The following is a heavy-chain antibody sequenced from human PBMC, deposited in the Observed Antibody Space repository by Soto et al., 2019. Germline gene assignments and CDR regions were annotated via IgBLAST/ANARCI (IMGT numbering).Heavy chain of an antibody. CDR2: INAGNGNT. CDR3: ARGYSGYDPFDY. Sequence: ASVKVSCKASGYTFTSYAMHWVRQAPGQRLEWMGWINAGNGNTKYSQKYQGRVNITRDTSASTAYMELSSLRSEDTAVYYCARGYSGYDPFDYWGQGTLVTVSS. D-gene: IGHD5-12*01. J-gene: IGHJ4*02. CDR1: GYTFTSYA. V-gene: IGHV1-3*01.